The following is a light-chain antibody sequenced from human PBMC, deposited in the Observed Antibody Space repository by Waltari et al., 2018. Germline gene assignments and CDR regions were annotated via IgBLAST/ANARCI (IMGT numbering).Light chain of an antibody. CDR1: QSISSR. CDR2: DVS. V-gene: IGKV1-5*01. Sequence: DIQMTQSPSTLSASVGDRVTITSRASQSISSRLAWYQQKPGKAPKLLIYDVSSLESGVPSRFSGSGSGTEFTLTISSLQPDDFATYYCHQYNSYPWTFGQGTKVEIK. J-gene: IGKJ1*01. CDR3: HQYNSYPWT.